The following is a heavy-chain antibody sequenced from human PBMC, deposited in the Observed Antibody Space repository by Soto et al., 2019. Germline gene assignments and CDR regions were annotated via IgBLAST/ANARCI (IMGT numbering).Heavy chain of an antibody. CDR2: IYWDDDK. Sequence: QITLKESGPTVVKPTQTLTLTCTFSGFSLSTSGVGVAWIRQPPGKALEWLALIYWDDDKRYSPSLKSRLTITKDTSKKQVVLAMTNMDPVDTGTYYCAHGTTVTTGGAFDTWGQGTLVTVSS. D-gene: IGHD4-17*01. CDR1: GFSLSTSGVG. CDR3: AHGTTVTTGGAFDT. V-gene: IGHV2-5*02. J-gene: IGHJ3*02.